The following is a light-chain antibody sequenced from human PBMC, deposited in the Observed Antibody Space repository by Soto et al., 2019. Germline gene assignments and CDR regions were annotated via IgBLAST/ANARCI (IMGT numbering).Light chain of an antibody. V-gene: IGKV1-5*03. CDR1: QSISSW. CDR2: KAS. Sequence: DIQMTQSPSTLSASVGDRVTITCRASQSISSWLAWYQQKPGKAPKLLIYKASILQSGVPSRFSGSGSGTEFTLTISSLQPDDFATYYCQQYYTYPWTFGQGTKVEI. CDR3: QQYYTYPWT. J-gene: IGKJ1*01.